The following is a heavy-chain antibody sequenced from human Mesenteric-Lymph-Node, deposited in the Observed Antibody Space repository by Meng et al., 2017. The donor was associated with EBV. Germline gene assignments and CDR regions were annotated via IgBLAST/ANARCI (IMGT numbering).Heavy chain of an antibody. CDR3: VRAFYGGNSDF. J-gene: IGHJ4*02. D-gene: IGHD4-23*01. Sequence: QVQPVPPGAEVKKPGASVKVSCKASGYTFINYDINWVRQAPGRGLEWMGWMNPNSGNTAYAQKFQGRVSMTRSTSITTAYMELTGLRSDDTAVYYCVRAFYGGNSDFWGQGTLVTVSS. CDR2: MNPNSGNT. V-gene: IGHV1-8*01. CDR1: GYTFINYD.